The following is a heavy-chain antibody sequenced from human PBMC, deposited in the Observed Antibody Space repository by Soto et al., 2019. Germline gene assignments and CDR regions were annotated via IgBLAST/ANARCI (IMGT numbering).Heavy chain of an antibody. CDR3: ARAGKWVTGSTGDY. J-gene: IGHJ4*02. D-gene: IGHD1-7*01. Sequence: QVQLVQSGAEVKKPGASMKVSCKASGDTFTSFGISWVRQAPGQGLEWMGWISAYNGNTNYPQKVQGRVTMTTDTSTSTAYMELRSLRSDDTAVYYCARAGKWVTGSTGDYWAQGTLVTVSS. CDR2: ISAYNGNT. CDR1: GDTFTSFG. V-gene: IGHV1-18*04.